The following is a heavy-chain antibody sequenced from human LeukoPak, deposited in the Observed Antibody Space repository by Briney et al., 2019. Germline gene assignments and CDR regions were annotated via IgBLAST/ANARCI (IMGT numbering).Heavy chain of an antibody. Sequence: ASVKVSCKASGYTFTSYGISWVRRAPGQGLEWMGWISAYNGNTNYAQKLQGRVTMTTDTSTSTAYMELRSLRSDDTAVYYCARDSVYYDSSGYSDYWGQGTLVTVSS. V-gene: IGHV1-18*01. CDR2: ISAYNGNT. J-gene: IGHJ4*02. CDR3: ARDSVYYDSSGYSDY. D-gene: IGHD3-22*01. CDR1: GYTFTSYG.